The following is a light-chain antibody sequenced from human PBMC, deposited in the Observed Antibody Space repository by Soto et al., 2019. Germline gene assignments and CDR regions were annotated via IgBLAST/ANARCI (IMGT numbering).Light chain of an antibody. J-gene: IGKJ1*01. CDR2: AAS. Sequence: DIQMTQSQSSLSASVGDRVTITCRASQSITSYLSWYQQQPGKAPKPLIYAASSLQSGVPSRFSGSGSETEFTLTISGLQPGDSATYYCQQYNSYSPTFGQGTKVDI. V-gene: IGKV1-17*01. CDR3: QQYNSYSPT. CDR1: QSITSY.